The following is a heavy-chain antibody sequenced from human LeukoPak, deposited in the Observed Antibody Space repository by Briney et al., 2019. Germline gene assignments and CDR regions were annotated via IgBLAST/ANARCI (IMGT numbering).Heavy chain of an antibody. CDR3: ARGSWSSSIDY. D-gene: IGHD6-6*01. Sequence: SETLSLTCTVSGGSISSGDYYWSWIRQPPGKGLEYTGYIYYSGSTYYNPSLKSRITISVDTSKNQFSLKLSSVTAADTAVYYCARGSWSSSIDYWGQGTLVTVSS. J-gene: IGHJ4*02. V-gene: IGHV4-30-4*01. CDR2: IYYSGST. CDR1: GGSISSGDYY.